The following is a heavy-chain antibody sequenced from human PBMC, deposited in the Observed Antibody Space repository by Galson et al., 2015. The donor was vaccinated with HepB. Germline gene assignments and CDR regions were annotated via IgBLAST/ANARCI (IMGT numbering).Heavy chain of an antibody. J-gene: IGHJ4*02. CDR3: AKTESFLTGYFDY. D-gene: IGHD3-9*01. CDR2: ISWNSGSI. Sequence: SLRLSCAASGFSFDDYGMHWVRHAPGKGLEWVSGISWNSGSIDYANFVEGRFTISRDNAKKFLYLQMNSLRPEDTAFYYCAKTESFLTGYFDYWGQGILVTVSS. CDR1: GFSFDDYG. V-gene: IGHV3-9*01.